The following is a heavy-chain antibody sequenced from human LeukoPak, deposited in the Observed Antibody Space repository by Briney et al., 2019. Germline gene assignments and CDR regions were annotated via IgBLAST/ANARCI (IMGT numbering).Heavy chain of an antibody. V-gene: IGHV3-48*01. D-gene: IGHD1-1*01. CDR2: ISSSSSTI. CDR3: ARGDNWNVNYYYYYMDV. Sequence: PGGSLRLSCAASGLTFSSYSMNWVRQAPGKGLEWVSYISSSSSTIYYADSVKGRFTISRDNAKNSLYLQMNSLRAEDTAVYYCARGDNWNVNYYYYYMDVWGKGTTVTVSS. J-gene: IGHJ6*03. CDR1: GLTFSSYS.